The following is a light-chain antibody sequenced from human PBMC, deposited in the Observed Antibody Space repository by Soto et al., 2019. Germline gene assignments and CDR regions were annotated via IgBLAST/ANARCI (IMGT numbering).Light chain of an antibody. CDR2: RNN. CDR3: AAWDDSLSGVV. CDR1: SSNIGSNY. Sequence: QSVLTQPPSASGTPGQRVTISCSGSSSNIGSNYVYWYQQLPGTAPKLLIYRNNQRPSGVPARFSGSKSGTSASLAISGLRSEDEADYYCAAWDDSLSGVVFGGGTKLT. V-gene: IGLV1-47*01. J-gene: IGLJ2*01.